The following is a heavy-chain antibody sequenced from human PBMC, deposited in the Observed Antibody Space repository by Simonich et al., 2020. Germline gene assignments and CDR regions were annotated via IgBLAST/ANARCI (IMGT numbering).Heavy chain of an antibody. CDR2: ISSSGITR. CDR3: ARHYYGDYYFDY. CDR1: GFTFSSYE. V-gene: IGHV3-48*03. Sequence: EVQLVESGGGLVQPGGSLRLSCAASGFTFSSYEMNWVRQAPGKGLEWCSYISSSGITRYYADSVKGRYTISRDNAKNSLYLQMNSLRAEDTAVYYCARHYYGDYYFDYWGQGTLVTVSS. D-gene: IGHD4-17*01. J-gene: IGHJ4*02.